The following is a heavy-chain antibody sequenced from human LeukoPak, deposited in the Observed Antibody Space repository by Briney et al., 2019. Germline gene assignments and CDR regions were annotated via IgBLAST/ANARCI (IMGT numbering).Heavy chain of an antibody. CDR2: INHSGST. D-gene: IGHD2-15*01. CDR1: GGSFSGYY. Sequence: PSETLSLTCAVYGGSFSGYYWSWIRQPPGKGLECIGEINHSGSTNYNPSLKSRVTISVDTSKNQFSLKLSSVTAADTAAYYCARDGGCSGGSCYFDYWGQGTLVTVSS. J-gene: IGHJ4*02. V-gene: IGHV4-34*01. CDR3: ARDGGCSGGSCYFDY.